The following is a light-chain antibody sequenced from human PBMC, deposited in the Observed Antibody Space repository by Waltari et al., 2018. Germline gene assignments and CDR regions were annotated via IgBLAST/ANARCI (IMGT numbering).Light chain of an antibody. CDR2: EVS. V-gene: IGLV2-14*01. J-gene: IGLJ2*01. Sequence: QSALTQPASVSGSPGQSITISCTGTSSDVGGYKFVSWYQQHPGKAPKLMIYEVSNRPSGISNRFSGSKSGNTASLTISGLQAEDEADYYCSSYTGSITLIFGGGTKLTVL. CDR1: SSDVGGYKF. CDR3: SSYTGSITLI.